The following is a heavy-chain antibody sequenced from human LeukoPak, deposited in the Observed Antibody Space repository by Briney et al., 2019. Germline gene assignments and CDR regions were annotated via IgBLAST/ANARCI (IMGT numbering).Heavy chain of an antibody. V-gene: IGHV5-51*01. D-gene: IGHD6-13*01. Sequence: VEALKISCKGSGYSFTSYWIGWVRPMPGKGLEWIGIIYPGDSDTRYSPSFQGQVTISADKSISTAYLQWSSLKASDTAMYYCARHAADSSSWAFDYWGQGTLVTVSS. CDR1: GYSFTSYW. J-gene: IGHJ4*02. CDR2: IYPGDSDT. CDR3: ARHAADSSSWAFDY.